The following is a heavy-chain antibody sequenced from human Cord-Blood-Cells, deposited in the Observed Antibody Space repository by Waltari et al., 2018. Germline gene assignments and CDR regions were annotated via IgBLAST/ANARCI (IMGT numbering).Heavy chain of an antibody. CDR1: GGSISSSSYY. V-gene: IGHV4-39*01. J-gene: IGHJ6*03. Sequence: QLQLQESGPGLVKPSETLSLTCTVSGGSISSSSYYWGWLRQPPGKGLEWIGSIYYSGSTYYNPSLKSRVTISVDTSKNQFSLKLSSVTAADTAVYYCARRERGSYDYYYMDVWGKGTTVTVSS. CDR3: ARRERGSYDYYYMDV. D-gene: IGHD1-26*01. CDR2: IYYSGST.